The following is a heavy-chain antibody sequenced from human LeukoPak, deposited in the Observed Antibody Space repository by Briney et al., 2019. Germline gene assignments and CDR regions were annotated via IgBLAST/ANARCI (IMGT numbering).Heavy chain of an antibody. CDR3: ARDPRGIVGANHNWFDP. CDR1: GGPISTTNYY. CDR2: IYASGST. V-gene: IGHV4-61*02. Sequence: SETLSLTCTVSGGPISTTNYYWSWIRQPAGKGLEWIGRIYASGSTNYNPSLKSRVTMSVDTSKSQFSLKLISVTAADTAVYYCARDPRGIVGANHNWFDPWGQGTLVTVSS. J-gene: IGHJ5*02. D-gene: IGHD1-26*01.